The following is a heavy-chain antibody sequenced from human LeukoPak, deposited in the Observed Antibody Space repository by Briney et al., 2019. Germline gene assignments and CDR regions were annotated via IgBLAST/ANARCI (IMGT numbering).Heavy chain of an antibody. Sequence: ASVNVSCKASGYTFTVFYMHWVRQAPGQGLEWMGWINPNSGGTNYAQKFQGRATMTRDTSISTAYMELSRLRSDDTAVYYCSRDRLWSRYYDSSGYFDYWGQGTLVTVSS. J-gene: IGHJ4*02. CDR3: SRDRLWSRYYDSSGYFDY. D-gene: IGHD3-22*01. V-gene: IGHV1-2*02. CDR1: GYTFTVFY. CDR2: INPNSGGT.